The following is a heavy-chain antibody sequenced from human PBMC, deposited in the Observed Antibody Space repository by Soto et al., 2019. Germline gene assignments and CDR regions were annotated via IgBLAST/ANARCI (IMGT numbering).Heavy chain of an antibody. J-gene: IGHJ4*02. CDR2: INPSDSDT. CDR1: GYTFTNNY. CDR3: ARGHGWVDY. V-gene: IGHV5-10-1*01. Sequence: EVQLVQSGAEVKKPGESLRMSCEASGYTFTNNYISWVRQMPGKGLEWMGRINPSDSDTNYSPSFQGHVTISADKSIGNVYLQWRSMKASDTAMYYCARGHGWVDYWGQGTLVTVSS. D-gene: IGHD6-19*01.